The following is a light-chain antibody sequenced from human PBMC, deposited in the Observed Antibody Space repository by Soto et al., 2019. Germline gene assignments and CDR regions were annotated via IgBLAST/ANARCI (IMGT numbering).Light chain of an antibody. J-gene: IGKJ1*01. Sequence: DIVMTQSPDSLAVSLGERATINCKSSQTVLYSSNNKNYLAWYQQKPGQPPKLLIYWASTRESGVPDRFSGSCSGTDFTLTITSLQAEDVAAYYCQQYYSAPPTFGQGTKVEIK. CDR1: QTVLYSSNNKNY. CDR2: WAS. V-gene: IGKV4-1*01. CDR3: QQYYSAPPT.